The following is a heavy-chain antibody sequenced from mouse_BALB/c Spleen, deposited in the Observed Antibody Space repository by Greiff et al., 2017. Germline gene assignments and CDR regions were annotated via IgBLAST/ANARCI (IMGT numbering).Heavy chain of an antibody. CDR1: GYTFTSYV. D-gene: IGHD2-3*01. CDR3: ARYPGYYCFDY. Sequence: VQLKESGPELVKPGASVKMSCKASGYTFTSYVMHWVKQKPGQGLEWIGYINPYNDGTKYNEKFKGKATLTSDKSSSTAYMELSSLTSEDSAVYYCARYPGYYCFDYWGQGTTLTVSS. J-gene: IGHJ2*01. V-gene: IGHV1-14*01. CDR2: INPYNDGT.